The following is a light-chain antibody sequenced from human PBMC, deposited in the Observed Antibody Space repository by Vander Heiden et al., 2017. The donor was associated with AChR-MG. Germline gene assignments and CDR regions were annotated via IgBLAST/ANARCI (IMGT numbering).Light chain of an antibody. CDR3: SSYTSSSTLG. V-gene: IGLV2-14*01. CDR2: DVS. J-gene: IGLJ2*01. Sequence: QSALTQPASVSGSPGQSITISCTGTSSDVGGYNYVSWYQQHPGKAPKLRIYDVSKRPSGVSNRFSGSKSGNTASLTISGLQAEDEADYYCSSYTSSSTLGFGGGTKLTVL. CDR1: SSDVGGYNY.